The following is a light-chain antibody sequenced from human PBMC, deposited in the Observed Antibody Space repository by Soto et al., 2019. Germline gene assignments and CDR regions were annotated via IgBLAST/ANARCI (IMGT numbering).Light chain of an antibody. CDR2: EVV. CDR1: KNDIGVYDF. Sequence: QSALTQPHSASGSPGQSVTISCTGTKNDIGVYDFVSWYQHHPGKAPRLIIYEVVQRPSGVPDRFSGSKSCNTASLTVSGLQAADDADYFCKSYAGSNTYVFGSGTKVTV. V-gene: IGLV2-8*01. CDR3: KSYAGSNTYV. J-gene: IGLJ1*01.